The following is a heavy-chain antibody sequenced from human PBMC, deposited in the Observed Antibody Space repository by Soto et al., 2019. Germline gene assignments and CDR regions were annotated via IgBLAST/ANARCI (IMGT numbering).Heavy chain of an antibody. Sequence: QVQLQGSGPGLVKPSETLSLTCTISGGPMTNYYCSWFRQPPVQGLEWIGYMDYNGYTSYNPSLSSRVTISLDTSKSNFSLNLRSVNEADTAIYYCARQGFGPLHGLVDVWGQGTTVTVSS. V-gene: IGHV4-59*08. CDR2: MDYNGYT. D-gene: IGHD3-10*01. J-gene: IGHJ6*02. CDR1: GGPMTNYY. CDR3: ARQGFGPLHGLVDV.